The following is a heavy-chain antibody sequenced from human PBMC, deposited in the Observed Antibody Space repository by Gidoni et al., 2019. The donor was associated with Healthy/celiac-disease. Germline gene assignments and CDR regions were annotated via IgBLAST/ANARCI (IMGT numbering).Heavy chain of an antibody. CDR3: ARRRAYMVRGVIIDY. CDR1: GGSISSSSYY. D-gene: IGHD3-10*01. Sequence: QLQLQESGPGLVTPSETLSLTCTVSGGSISSSSYYWGWIRQPPWKGLEWIGSIYYSGSTYYIPSLKSRVTISVDTSKNQFSRKLSSVTAADTAVYYCARRRAYMVRGVIIDYWGQGTLVTVSS. CDR2: IYYSGST. J-gene: IGHJ4*02. V-gene: IGHV4-39*01.